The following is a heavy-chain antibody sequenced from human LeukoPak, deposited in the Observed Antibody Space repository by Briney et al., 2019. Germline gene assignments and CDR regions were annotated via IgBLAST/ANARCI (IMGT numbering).Heavy chain of an antibody. J-gene: IGHJ4*02. CDR2: IYTTGST. V-gene: IGHV4-61*02. CDR3: ARLLPPYYGSGSYGVDY. CDR1: GGSISSGSYY. D-gene: IGHD3-10*01. Sequence: SETLSLTCTVSGGSISSGSYYWSWIRQPAGKGLEWIGRIYTTGSTNYNPSLKSRLTISVGTSKNQFSLKLRSVTAADTAVYYCARLLPPYYGSGSYGVDYWGQGTLVTVSS.